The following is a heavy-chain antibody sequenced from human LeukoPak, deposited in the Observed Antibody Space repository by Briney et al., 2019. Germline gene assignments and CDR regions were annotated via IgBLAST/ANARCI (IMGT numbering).Heavy chain of an antibody. CDR1: GFTFSSYA. J-gene: IGHJ5*02. Sequence: PGGSLRLSCAPSGFTFSSYAMSWVRQAPGKALEWLSSIVGSGTSTYYADSVKGRFPIYRDNSKHTLYLQMNSLRAEDTAVYYCAKDTVAVAALFDPWGQGTLVTVSS. CDR2: IVGSGTST. V-gene: IGHV3-23*01. CDR3: AKDTVAVAALFDP. D-gene: IGHD6-19*01.